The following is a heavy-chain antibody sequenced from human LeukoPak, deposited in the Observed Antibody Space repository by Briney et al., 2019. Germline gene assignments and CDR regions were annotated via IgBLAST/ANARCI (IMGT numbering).Heavy chain of an antibody. CDR1: GFTFSSYA. D-gene: IGHD6-19*01. J-gene: IGHJ5*02. CDR2: ISGSGGST. Sequence: PGASLRLSCAASGFTFSSYAMSWVRQAPGKGLEWVSAISGSGGSTYYADSVKGRFTISRDNSKNTLYLQMNSLRAEDTAVYYCAKDHEIAVAGDWFDPWGQGTLVTVSS. CDR3: AKDHEIAVAGDWFDP. V-gene: IGHV3-23*01.